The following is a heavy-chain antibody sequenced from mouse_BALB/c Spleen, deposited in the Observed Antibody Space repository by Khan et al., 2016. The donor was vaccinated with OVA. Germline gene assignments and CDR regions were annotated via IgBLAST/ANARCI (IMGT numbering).Heavy chain of an antibody. CDR2: IIYTGYT. CDR3: ARSTYRYAFVY. CDR1: GDSITSGY. V-gene: IGHV3-8*02. Sequence: EVQLQESGPSLVKPSQTLSLTCSVTGDSITSGYWNWIRKFPGNKLEYMGYIIYTGYTYSNPSLKSRISITRHTSKNQYYLHLNSVTDEDTATYYCARSTYRYAFVYWGQGTLVTVSA. D-gene: IGHD2-14*01. J-gene: IGHJ3*01.